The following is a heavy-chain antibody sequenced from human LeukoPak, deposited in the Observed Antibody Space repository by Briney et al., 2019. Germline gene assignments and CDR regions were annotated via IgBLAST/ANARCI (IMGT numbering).Heavy chain of an antibody. Sequence: GGSLTLSCAASGFTFSNTWMSWIRLAPGKGLEWVGRIRSNPGGGTTESAAPVKGRFTISRDDSRKTLYLQMNSLKTEDTAVYYCTTETSVGDFWSGLTFYFDYWGQGTLVTVSS. J-gene: IGHJ4*02. CDR3: TTETSVGDFWSGLTFYFDY. V-gene: IGHV3-15*01. CDR2: IRSNPGGGTT. CDR1: GFTFSNTW. D-gene: IGHD3-3*01.